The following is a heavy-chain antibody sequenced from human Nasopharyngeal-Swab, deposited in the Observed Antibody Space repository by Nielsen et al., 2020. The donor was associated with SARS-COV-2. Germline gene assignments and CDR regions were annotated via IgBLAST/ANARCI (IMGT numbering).Heavy chain of an antibody. J-gene: IGHJ4*02. CDR1: GGSFCGYY. Sequence: SETLSLTCAVYGGSFCGYYWSWIRRPPGKGLEWIGEINHSGSTNYNPSLKSRVTISVDTSKNQFSLKLSSVTAADTAVYYCARGRYYDILTGYYYFDYWGQGTLVTVSS. V-gene: IGHV4-34*01. CDR3: ARGRYYDILTGYYYFDY. CDR2: INHSGST. D-gene: IGHD3-9*01.